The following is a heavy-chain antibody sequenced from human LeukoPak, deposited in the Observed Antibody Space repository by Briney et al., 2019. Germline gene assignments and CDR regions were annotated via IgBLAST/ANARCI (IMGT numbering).Heavy chain of an antibody. Sequence: RSGGSLRLSCTASGFTFSIYAMHWVRQAPGKGLEWVSSISSSSSYIYYGDSVQGRFTISRDNAKNSLYLQMNSLRAEDTAVYYCAREGWGLSVADAFDIWGQGTMVTVSS. J-gene: IGHJ3*02. CDR1: GFTFSIYA. CDR2: ISSSSSYI. V-gene: IGHV3-21*01. CDR3: AREGWGLSVADAFDI. D-gene: IGHD1-26*01.